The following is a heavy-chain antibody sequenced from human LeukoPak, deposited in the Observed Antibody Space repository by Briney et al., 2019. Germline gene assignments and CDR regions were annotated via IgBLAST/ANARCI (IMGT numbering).Heavy chain of an antibody. CDR1: GFTFDDYT. CDR2: ISWDGDTT. D-gene: IGHD1-7*01. CDR3: AKEEGITGTTNAFDI. Sequence: GGSLRLSCAASGFTFDDYTMHWVRQAPGKGLEWVSLISWDGDTTYYANPVKGRFTISRDNSKNSLYLQMNNLRTEDTALYYCAKEEGITGTTNAFDIWGQGTRVTVSS. J-gene: IGHJ3*02. V-gene: IGHV3-43*01.